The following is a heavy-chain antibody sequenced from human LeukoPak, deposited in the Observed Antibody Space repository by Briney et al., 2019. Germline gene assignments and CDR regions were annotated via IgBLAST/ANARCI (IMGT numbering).Heavy chain of an antibody. J-gene: IGHJ4*02. D-gene: IGHD3-10*01. CDR2: ISSSGSTI. CDR3: AREKGRNYFDY. CDR1: GFTFSSYE. Sequence: GGSLRLSCAASGFTFSSYEINWVRQAPGKGLEWVSYISSSGSTIYYADSVKGRFTISKDNAKNSLYLQMNSLRAEDTAVYYCAREKGRNYFDYWGQGTPVTVCS. V-gene: IGHV3-48*03.